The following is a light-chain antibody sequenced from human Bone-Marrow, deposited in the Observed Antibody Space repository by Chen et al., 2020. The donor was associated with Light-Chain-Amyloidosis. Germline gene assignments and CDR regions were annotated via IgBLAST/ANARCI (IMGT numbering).Light chain of an antibody. Sequence: QAALPQPASVSGSPEQSSTISCTGTSSDVGGYNYVYWYQKHPGQAPKLMIDDVSSRPSRVSQRFACSKTANTAFRIIAGLQAEDEADYYCRAYTSSSTLYVFGTGTKVPVL. CDR1: SSDVGGYNY. V-gene: IGLV2-14*01. J-gene: IGLJ1*01. CDR2: DVS. CDR3: RAYTSSSTLYV.